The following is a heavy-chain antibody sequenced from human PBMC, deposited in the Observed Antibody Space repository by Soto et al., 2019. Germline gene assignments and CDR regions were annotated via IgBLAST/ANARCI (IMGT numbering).Heavy chain of an antibody. CDR2: VTPTGDYT. V-gene: IGHV1-46*02. CDR1: GYSFHNYA. CDR3: TRRPPSSGHPGLYAFDI. Sequence: ASVKASCKASGYSFHNYAISWVRQAPGQGLEWMGIVTPTGDYTAYAQKFQGRVTMTRDTSATTVYMELSSLTSEDTAVYYCTRRPPSSGHPGLYAFDIWGQGTMVTVSS. J-gene: IGHJ3*02. D-gene: IGHD3-22*01.